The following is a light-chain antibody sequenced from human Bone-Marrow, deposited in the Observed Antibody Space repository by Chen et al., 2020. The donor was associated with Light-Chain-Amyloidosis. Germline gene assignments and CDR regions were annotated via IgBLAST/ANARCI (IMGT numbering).Light chain of an antibody. Sequence: QSALTQPASVSGSPGQSITISCTGTSSEVGGDNHVSWYPQHPDKAPKLIIYEVTNRPSWVPARFSGSNSDNTSSLTIQGLQPKDVSDYFCSSYPFTNTLVFGSGTRVTFL. CDR1: SSEVGGDNH. J-gene: IGLJ1*01. V-gene: IGLV2-14*01. CDR3: SSYPFTNTLV. CDR2: EVT.